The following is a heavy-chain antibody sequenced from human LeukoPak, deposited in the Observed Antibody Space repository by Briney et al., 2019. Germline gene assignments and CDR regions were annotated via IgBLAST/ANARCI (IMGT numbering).Heavy chain of an antibody. Sequence: ASVKVSCKASGGTFSSYAISWVRQAPGQGLEWMGRIIPILGIANYAQKFQGRVTITADKSTSTAYMELRSLRSDDTAVYYCARGGRITMIVVVSPFDYWGQGTLVTVSS. D-gene: IGHD3-22*01. CDR1: GGTFSSYA. V-gene: IGHV1-69*04. J-gene: IGHJ4*02. CDR3: ARGGRITMIVVVSPFDY. CDR2: IIPILGIA.